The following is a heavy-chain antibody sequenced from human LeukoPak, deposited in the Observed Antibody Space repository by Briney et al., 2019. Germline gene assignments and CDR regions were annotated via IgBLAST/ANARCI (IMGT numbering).Heavy chain of an antibody. V-gene: IGHV3-20*04. CDR2: INWNGGST. CDR1: GFTFDDYG. J-gene: IGHJ4*02. CDR3: ARRRYDSSGYYLFDY. D-gene: IGHD3-22*01. Sequence: GGSLRLSCAASGFTFDDYGTSWVRQAPGKGLEWVSGINWNGGSTGYADSVKGRFTISRDNAKNSLYLQMNSLRAEDTALYYCARRRYDSSGYYLFDYWGQGTLVTVSS.